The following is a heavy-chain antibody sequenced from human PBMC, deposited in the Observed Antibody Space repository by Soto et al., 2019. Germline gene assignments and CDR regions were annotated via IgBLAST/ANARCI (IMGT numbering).Heavy chain of an antibody. V-gene: IGHV3-23*01. CDR3: ATNPRSLRRWSHS. Sequence: EVQLLESGGGLVQPGGSLRLSCAASGFTFSSYAMSWVRQAPGKGLQWVSAISGSGTNTYYADSVKGRFTISRDNSKNTLDLQMNSLGAEDTAVYYCATNPRSLRRWSHSWGQGTTVTVSS. J-gene: IGHJ6*02. CDR2: ISGSGTNT. CDR1: GFTFSSYA. D-gene: IGHD3-16*02.